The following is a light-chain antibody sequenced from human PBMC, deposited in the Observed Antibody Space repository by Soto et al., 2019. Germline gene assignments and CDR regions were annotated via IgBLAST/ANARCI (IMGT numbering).Light chain of an antibody. Sequence: QPVLTQPPSASETPGQRVTISCSGSSSNIGSNHVYWYQHLPGTAPKLLIYRNYLRPSGVPDRFSASKSATSASLAISGLRSDDEADYYCVAWDDSLSGWVFGGGTKLTVL. J-gene: IGLJ3*02. CDR1: SSNIGSNH. V-gene: IGLV1-47*01. CDR3: VAWDDSLSGWV. CDR2: RNY.